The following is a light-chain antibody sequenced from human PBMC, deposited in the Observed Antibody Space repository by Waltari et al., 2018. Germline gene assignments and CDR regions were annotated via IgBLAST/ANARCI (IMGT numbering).Light chain of an antibody. CDR2: DVS. CDR3: SSYISSSTLEL. CDR1: SSDVGAYNY. V-gene: IGLV2-14*03. J-gene: IGLJ2*01. Sequence: QSALTQPASVSGSPGPSITISCTGTSSDVGAYNYVSWYQQHPGKAPKLMIFDVSNRPSGVSNRFSGSKSGNTASLTISEDEADYYCSSYISSSTLELFGGGTSLTVL.